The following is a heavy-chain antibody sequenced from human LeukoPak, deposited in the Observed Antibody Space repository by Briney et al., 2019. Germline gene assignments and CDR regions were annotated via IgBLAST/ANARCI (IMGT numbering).Heavy chain of an antibody. CDR2: INWNSGSK. CDR1: GFTFDDYA. CDR3: AKANNSDYAFDP. V-gene: IGHV3-9*01. D-gene: IGHD4-11*01. J-gene: IGHJ5*02. Sequence: PGRSLRLSCAASGFTFDDYAMHWVRQAPGKGLEWVSYINWNSGSKLYADSVKGRFTISRDNANNSLYLQMNSLRPEDTAFYYCAKANNSDYAFDPWGQGTLVTVSS.